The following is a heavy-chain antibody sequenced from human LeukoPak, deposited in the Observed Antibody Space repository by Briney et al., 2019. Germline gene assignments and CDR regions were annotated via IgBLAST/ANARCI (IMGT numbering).Heavy chain of an antibody. J-gene: IGHJ4*02. D-gene: IGHD3-3*01. CDR3: AREPTYYDFWSGYYKPLYYFDY. CDR2: INHSGST. Sequence: PSETLSLTCTVSGGSISSYYWSWIRQPPGKGLEWIGEINHSGSTNYNPSLKSRVTISVDTSKNQFSLKLSSVTAADTAVYYCAREPTYYDFWSGYYKPLYYFDYWGQGTLVTVSS. V-gene: IGHV4-34*01. CDR1: GGSISSYY.